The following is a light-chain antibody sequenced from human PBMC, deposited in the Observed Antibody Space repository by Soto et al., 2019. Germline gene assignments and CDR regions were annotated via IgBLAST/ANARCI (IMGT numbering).Light chain of an antibody. J-gene: IGKJ5*01. CDR3: QQRNIWPPVT. V-gene: IGKV3-11*01. Sequence: EIVLTQSPATLSLSPGERATLSCRASPSVANFVAWYQQKPGQAPRLLIYGAFNRATGIPARFSGSGSGTHFTLTISSLEPEDSAVYYCQQRNIWPPVTFGHGTRLEIK. CDR2: GAF. CDR1: PSVANF.